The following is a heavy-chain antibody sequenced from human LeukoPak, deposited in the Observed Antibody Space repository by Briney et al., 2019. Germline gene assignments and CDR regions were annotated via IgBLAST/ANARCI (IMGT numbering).Heavy chain of an antibody. CDR1: GFTFSSYA. D-gene: IGHD1-26*01. V-gene: IGHV3-23*01. CDR2: ISGSGGST. Sequence: QSGGSLRLSCAASGFTFSSYAMSWVRQAPGKGLEWVSAISGSGGSTYYADSVKGRFTISRDNSKNTLYLQMNSLRAEDTAVYYCAKCPGIVGVNFDNWGQGTLVTVSS. CDR3: AKCPGIVGVNFDN. J-gene: IGHJ4*02.